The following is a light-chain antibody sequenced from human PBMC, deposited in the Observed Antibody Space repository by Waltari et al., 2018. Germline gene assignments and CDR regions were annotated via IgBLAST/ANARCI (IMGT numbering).Light chain of an antibody. CDR3: SSYTTSISYV. Sequence: QSALTQPACVSGSPGQSITIPCTGTSSDIGVYNHVSWYQQHPGKAPKLMIYDVTNRPSGVSDRFSGSKSDYTASLTISGLQAEDEADYYCSSYTTSISYVFGTGTRVTVL. CDR2: DVT. CDR1: SSDIGVYNH. J-gene: IGLJ1*01. V-gene: IGLV2-14*03.